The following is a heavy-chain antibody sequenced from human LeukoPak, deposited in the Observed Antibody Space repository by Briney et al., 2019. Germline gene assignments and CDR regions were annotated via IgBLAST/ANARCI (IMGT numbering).Heavy chain of an antibody. V-gene: IGHV4-34*01. D-gene: IGHD4-17*01. CDR3: ARENPHDYGDYGTVRGHAFDI. CDR1: GGSFRGYY. Sequence: KPSETLSLTCAVYGGSFRGYYWSWIRQPPGKGLEWIGEINHSGSTNYNPSLKSRVTISVDTSKNQFSLKLSSVTAADTAVYYCARENPHDYGDYGTVRGHAFDIWGQGTMVTVSS. CDR2: INHSGST. J-gene: IGHJ3*02.